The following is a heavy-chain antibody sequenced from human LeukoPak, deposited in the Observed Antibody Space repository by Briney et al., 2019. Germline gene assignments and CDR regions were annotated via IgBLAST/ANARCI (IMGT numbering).Heavy chain of an antibody. V-gene: IGHV3-30*04. CDR3: ARDKGYCSSTSCYRTGYYYYGMDV. J-gene: IGHJ6*04. Sequence: PGGSLRLSCAASGFTFSSYAMHWVRQAPGKGLEGVAVISYDGSNKYYADSVKGRFTISRDNSKNTLYLQMNSLRAEDTAVYYCARDKGYCSSTSCYRTGYYYYGMDVWGKGTTVTVSS. CDR2: ISYDGSNK. D-gene: IGHD2-2*01. CDR1: GFTFSSYA.